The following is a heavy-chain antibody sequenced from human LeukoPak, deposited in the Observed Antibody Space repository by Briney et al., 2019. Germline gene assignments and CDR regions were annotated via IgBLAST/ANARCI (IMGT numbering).Heavy chain of an antibody. J-gene: IGHJ4*02. CDR1: GYTFTSYD. CDR2: MNPNSGNT. CDR3: ARGLGIVVVPAAPYYFDY. Sequence: ASVKVSCKASGYTFTSYDINWVRQATGQGLEWMGWMNPNSGNTGYAQKFQGRVTMTRNTSISTAYMELSSLRSEDTAVYYYARGLGIVVVPAAPYYFDYWGQGTLVTVSS. V-gene: IGHV1-8*01. D-gene: IGHD2-2*01.